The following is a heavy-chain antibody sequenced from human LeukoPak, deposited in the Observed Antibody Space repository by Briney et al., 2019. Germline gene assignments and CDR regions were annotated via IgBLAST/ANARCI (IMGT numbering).Heavy chain of an antibody. CDR1: GGSISTGDYY. CDR2: IYYSGST. CDR3: ARVDRYYYYGMDV. V-gene: IGHV4-61*08. J-gene: IGHJ6*02. Sequence: SETLSLTCTVSGGSISTGDYYWTWIRQPPGEGLEWIGFIYYSGSTNYNPSLKSRVTISVDTSKNQFSLKLSSVTAADTAVYYCARVDRYYYYGMDVWGQGTTVTVSS.